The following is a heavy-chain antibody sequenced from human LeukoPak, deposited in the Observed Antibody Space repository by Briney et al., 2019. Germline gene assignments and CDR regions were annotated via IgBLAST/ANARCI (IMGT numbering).Heavy chain of an antibody. Sequence: GGSLRLSCAASGFTFSSYAMSWVRQAPGKGLEWVSAISGSGGSTYYADSVKGRFTISRDNSKNTLYLQMNSLRAEDTAVYYCAKDRYSYGYIYGSAPGGKGPLVPVPS. D-gene: IGHD5-18*01. V-gene: IGHV3-23*01. CDR3: AKDRYSYGYIYGSAP. CDR2: ISGSGGST. J-gene: IGHJ5*02. CDR1: GFTFSSYA.